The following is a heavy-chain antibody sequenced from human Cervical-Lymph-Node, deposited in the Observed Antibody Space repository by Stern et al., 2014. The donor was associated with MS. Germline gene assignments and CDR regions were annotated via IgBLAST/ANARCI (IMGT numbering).Heavy chain of an antibody. D-gene: IGHD3-22*01. CDR3: VKDRDSSAYYSLFDY. CDR1: GFTLDDYA. Sequence: VQLVQSGGDLVQPGRSLRLSCAASGFTLDDYAMHWVRQAPGKGLEWVSGISWNSGRIAYADSVKGRFTISRDNAKNSLYLQMNSLRADDTAFYYCVKDRDSSAYYSLFDYWGQGTLVTVSS. CDR2: ISWNSGRI. J-gene: IGHJ4*02. V-gene: IGHV3-9*01.